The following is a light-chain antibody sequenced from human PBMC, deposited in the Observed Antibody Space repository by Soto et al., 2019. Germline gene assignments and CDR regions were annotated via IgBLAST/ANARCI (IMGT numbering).Light chain of an antibody. J-gene: IGLJ1*01. Sequence: SYELTQPPSVSVSPGQTASITCSGDKLGDKYACWYQQKPGQSPVLVIYQDSKRPSGIPERFSGSNSGNTATLTISGTQAMDEAVYYCQAWDSSTANYVFGTGTKVTVL. CDR2: QDS. CDR3: QAWDSSTANYV. CDR1: KLGDKY. V-gene: IGLV3-1*01.